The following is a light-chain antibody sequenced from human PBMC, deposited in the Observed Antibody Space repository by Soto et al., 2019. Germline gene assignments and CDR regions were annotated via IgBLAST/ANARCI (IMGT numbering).Light chain of an antibody. CDR3: QSYDSSLSGYV. CDR2: GDI. CDR1: SSNIGAGYD. V-gene: IGLV1-40*01. J-gene: IGLJ7*01. Sequence: HSVLTQPPSVSVAPGQRVTISCTGSSSNIGAGYDVHWYQQLPGTAPKLLIYGDINRPSGVPDRFSGSKSGSSASLAITGLQAEDEADYYCQSYDSSLSGYVFGGGTQLTVL.